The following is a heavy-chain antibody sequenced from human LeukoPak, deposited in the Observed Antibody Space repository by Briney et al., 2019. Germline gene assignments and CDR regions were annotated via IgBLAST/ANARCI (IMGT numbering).Heavy chain of an antibody. V-gene: IGHV3-7*01. Sequence: GGSLRLSCAASGFTFSSYWMSWVCQAPGKGLERVSNIKQDGSEKYYVDSVKGRFTISRDNAKNSLYLQMNSLRAEDTAVYYCAREGGGWSYWRGFDYWGQGTLVTVSS. D-gene: IGHD1-26*01. J-gene: IGHJ4*02. CDR2: IKQDGSEK. CDR1: GFTFSSYW. CDR3: AREGGGWSYWRGFDY.